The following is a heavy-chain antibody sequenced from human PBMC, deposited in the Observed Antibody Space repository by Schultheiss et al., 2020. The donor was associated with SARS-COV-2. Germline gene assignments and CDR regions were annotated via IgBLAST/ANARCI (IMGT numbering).Heavy chain of an antibody. V-gene: IGHV3-23*01. CDR1: GFSFASYA. CDR2: LSGSGLFT. Sequence: GGSLRLSCAASGFSFASYAVSWVRQAPGKGLEWVSSLSGSGLFTYYADSVKGRFTISRDNSKNTLSLQMNSLRDEDTAVYYCAGPVLLWFGELSVPMDVWGQGTTVTVAS. J-gene: IGHJ6*02. CDR3: AGPVLLWFGELSVPMDV. D-gene: IGHD3-10*01.